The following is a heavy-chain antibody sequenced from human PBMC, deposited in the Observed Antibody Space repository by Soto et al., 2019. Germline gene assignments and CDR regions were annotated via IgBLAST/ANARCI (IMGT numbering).Heavy chain of an antibody. V-gene: IGHV3-73*01. D-gene: IGHD4-17*01. CDR3: TARGGDSLQDI. Sequence: EVQLVESGGGFVQPGGSLKVSCAGLGFNFSDSALHWVRQPSGKGLEWIGRIRGRSKKFATSYATSVRGRFSLSRDVSRNTAYLQMNSLRDDDTGVYFCTARGGDSLQDIWGQGTLVTVSS. CDR1: GFNFSDSA. J-gene: IGHJ4*02. CDR2: IRGRSKKFAT.